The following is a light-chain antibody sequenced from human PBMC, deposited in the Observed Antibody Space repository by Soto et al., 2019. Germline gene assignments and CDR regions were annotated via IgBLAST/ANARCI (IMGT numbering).Light chain of an antibody. CDR1: SSDIGAYRL. CDR3: SSYTRSSTWV. V-gene: IGLV2-14*01. CDR2: EVS. J-gene: IGLJ3*02. Sequence: QSALTQPASVSESPGQSITISCTGTSSDIGAYRLVSWYQQHPGKAPQLLIYEVSNRPSGISNRFSGSKSANTASLTISGLQAEDEADYYCSSYTRSSTWVFGGGTKLTVL.